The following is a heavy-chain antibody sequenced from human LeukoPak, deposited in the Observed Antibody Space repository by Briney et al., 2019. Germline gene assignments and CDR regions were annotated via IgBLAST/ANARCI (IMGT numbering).Heavy chain of an antibody. V-gene: IGHV1-2*02. J-gene: IGHJ4*02. Sequence: ASVKVSCKASGYTFTGYYMHWVRQAPGQGLEWMGWINPNSGGTNYAQKFQGRVTMTRDTSISTAYMELSRLRSDDTAVYYCARGVDVFWGGYYPNFDSGGQGTRVTVSS. D-gene: IGHD3-3*01. CDR2: INPNSGGT. CDR3: ARGVDVFWGGYYPNFDS. CDR1: GYTFTGYY.